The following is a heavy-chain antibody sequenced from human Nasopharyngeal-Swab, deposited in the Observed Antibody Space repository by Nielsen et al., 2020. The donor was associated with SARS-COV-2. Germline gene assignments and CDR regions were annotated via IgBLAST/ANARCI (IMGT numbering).Heavy chain of an antibody. Sequence: WIRQPPGKGLEWIGYIYYSGSTYYNPSLKSRVTISVDTSKNQFSLKLSSVTAADTAVYYCAGGFVGAYYDSNLDVWGKGTTVTVSS. CDR2: IYYSGST. D-gene: IGHD3-22*01. V-gene: IGHV4-31*02. CDR3: AGGFVGAYYDSNLDV. J-gene: IGHJ6*04.